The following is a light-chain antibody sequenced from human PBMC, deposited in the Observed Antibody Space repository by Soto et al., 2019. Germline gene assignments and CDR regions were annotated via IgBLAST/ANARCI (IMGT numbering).Light chain of an antibody. CDR2: GAS. J-gene: IGKJ1*01. V-gene: IGKV3-20*01. CDR1: ESVSNNY. CDR3: QQYSKSPLT. Sequence: EIVLTHSPDTLSLSPGERATLSCRASESVSNNYLAWYQQKPGQAPRLVIYGASSRATGIPDRFSGSGSGTDFTLTISRLEPEDFAVYYCQQYSKSPLTFGQGTKVE.